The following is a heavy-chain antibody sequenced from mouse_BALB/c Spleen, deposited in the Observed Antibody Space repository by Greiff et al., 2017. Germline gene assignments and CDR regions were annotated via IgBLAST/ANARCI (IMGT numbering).Heavy chain of an antibody. CDR2: INPYNDGT. D-gene: IGHD2-4*01. J-gene: IGHJ2*01. CDR3: ARGLYDYDGGFDY. CDR1: GYTFTSYV. V-gene: IGHV1-14*01. Sequence: VHVKQSGPELVKPGASVKMSCKASGYTFTSYVMHWVKQKPGQGLEWIGYINPYNDGTKYNEKFKGKATLTSDKSSSTAYMELSSLTSEDSAVYYCARGLYDYDGGFDYWGQGTTLTVSS.